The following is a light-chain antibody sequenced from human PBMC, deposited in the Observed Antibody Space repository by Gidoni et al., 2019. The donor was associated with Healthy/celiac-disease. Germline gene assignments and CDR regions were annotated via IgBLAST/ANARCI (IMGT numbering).Light chain of an antibody. V-gene: IGKV2-28*01. J-gene: IGKJ5*01. CDR2: LGS. CDR1: QSLLHSNGYNY. CDR3: MQALPPVT. Sequence: DIVMTQSPLSLPVTPGEPASISCRSSQSLLHSNGYNYLDWYLQKPGQSPQLLIYLGSNRASGVPDRFSGSGSGTDFTLKISRVEAEDVRVYYCMQALPPVTFGQGTRLEIK.